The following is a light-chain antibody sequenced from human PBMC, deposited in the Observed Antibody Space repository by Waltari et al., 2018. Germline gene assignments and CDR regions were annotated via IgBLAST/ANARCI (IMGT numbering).Light chain of an antibody. CDR1: NSNIGSNT. Sequence: QSVLTQPPSASGTPGQRVTISCSGSNSNIGSNTVNWYQHLPGTAPKLLIYNNNHRPAGVPDRFSGSKSGTSASLAISGLLSEDEGDYYCAGWDDSLNGVVFGGGTKLTVL. V-gene: IGLV1-44*01. CDR3: AGWDDSLNGVV. J-gene: IGLJ2*01. CDR2: NNN.